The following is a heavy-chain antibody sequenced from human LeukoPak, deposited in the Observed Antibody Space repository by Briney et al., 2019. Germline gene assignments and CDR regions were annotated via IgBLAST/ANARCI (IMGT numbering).Heavy chain of an antibody. Sequence: ASVKVSCKASGYTLTSYYMHWVRHAPGQGLEWMGIINPSGGSTSYAQKFQGRVTMTRDTSTSTVYMELSSLRSEDTAVYYCARVSGDGYTIAPLNFDYWGQGTLVTVSS. V-gene: IGHV1-46*01. J-gene: IGHJ4*02. CDR3: ARVSGDGYTIAPLNFDY. CDR2: INPSGGST. CDR1: GYTLTSYY. D-gene: IGHD5-24*01.